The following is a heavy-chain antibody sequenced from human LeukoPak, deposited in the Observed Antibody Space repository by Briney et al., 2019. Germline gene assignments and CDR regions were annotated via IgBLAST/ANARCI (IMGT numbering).Heavy chain of an antibody. CDR3: ARAGAQQQVVDY. J-gene: IGHJ4*02. CDR1: GGSFSGFY. D-gene: IGHD6-13*01. V-gene: IGHV4-34*01. Sequence: KPSETLSLTCAVYGGSFSGFYWTWIRQPPGKGLEWIGEINDSENTNCNPSLKSRVTLSVDTSKNQFSLNLNSVTAADTAVYYCARAGAQQQVVDYWGQGALVTVSS. CDR2: INDSENT.